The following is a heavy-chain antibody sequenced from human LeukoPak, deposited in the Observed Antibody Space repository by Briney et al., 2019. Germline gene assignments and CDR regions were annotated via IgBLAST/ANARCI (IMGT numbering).Heavy chain of an antibody. CDR1: GGSISSSNYY. J-gene: IGHJ4*02. CDR3: ARGLNDSWTGENY. CDR2: IFNSGST. Sequence: SETLSLTCTVSGGSISSSNYYWGWIRQPPGKGLEWIGYIFNSGSTYYNPSLKSRVTILVDTSKNQFSLKLSSVTAADTAVYYCARGLNDSWTGENYWGQGTLVTVSS. D-gene: IGHD3-3*01. V-gene: IGHV4-39*07.